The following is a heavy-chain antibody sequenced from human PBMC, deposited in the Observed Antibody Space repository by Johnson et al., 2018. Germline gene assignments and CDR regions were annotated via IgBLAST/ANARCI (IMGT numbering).Heavy chain of an antibody. V-gene: IGHV3-21*01. CDR2: ISSSSSYI. CDR3: ARQSADYYDSSGYPILFDY. CDR1: GFNFSSYS. D-gene: IGHD3-22*01. Sequence: VQLVQSGGGLVKPGGSLRLSCAASGFNFSSYSMNWVRQAPGKGLEWVSSISSSSSYIYYADSVKGRFTNSSDKAKNSLYLQMDSLRAEDTAVYYCARQSADYYDSSGYPILFDYWGQGTLVTVSS. J-gene: IGHJ4*02.